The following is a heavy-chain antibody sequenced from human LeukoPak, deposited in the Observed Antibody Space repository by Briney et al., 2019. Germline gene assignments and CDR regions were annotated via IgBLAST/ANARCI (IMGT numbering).Heavy chain of an antibody. CDR2: IKSDGSST. CDR3: ARTFAAAHIDY. CDR1: GFTFSSYS. Sequence: GGSLRLSCAASGFTFSSYSMNWVRQAPGKGLVWVSRIKSDGSSTTYADSVKGRFTISRDNAKNTLYLEMNSLRAEDTAVYYCARTFAAAHIDYWGQGTLVTVSS. D-gene: IGHD2-15*01. J-gene: IGHJ4*02. V-gene: IGHV3-74*01.